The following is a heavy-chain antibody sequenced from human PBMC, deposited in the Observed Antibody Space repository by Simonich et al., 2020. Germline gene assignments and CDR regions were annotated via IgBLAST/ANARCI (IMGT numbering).Heavy chain of an antibody. Sequence: QVQLQESGPGLVKPSETLSLTCAVSGYSISSGYYWGWIRQPPGKGLEWIGSIYHSGNTYYNPSLKSRVTISVDTSKKQFSLKLSSVTAADTAVYYCARVGYSNYYYYGMDVWGQGTTVTVSS. CDR3: ARVGYSNYYYYGMDV. J-gene: IGHJ6*02. CDR2: IYHSGNT. CDR1: GYSISSGYY. V-gene: IGHV4-38-2*01. D-gene: IGHD6-13*01.